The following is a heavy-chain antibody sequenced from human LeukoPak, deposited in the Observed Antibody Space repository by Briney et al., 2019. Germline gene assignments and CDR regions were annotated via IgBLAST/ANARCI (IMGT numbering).Heavy chain of an antibody. J-gene: IGHJ4*02. D-gene: IGHD3-10*01. CDR2: IYYSGTT. Sequence: SQTLSLTCTVSGGSLSSGNYYWSWVRQPPGEGLEWIGYIYYSGTTYYNPSLKSRVTISVDTSKNQFSLGLTSVTAADTAVYYCARVVYSGSWGYFDYWGQGILVTVSS. CDR1: GGSLSSGNYY. CDR3: ARVVYSGSWGYFDY. V-gene: IGHV4-30-4*01.